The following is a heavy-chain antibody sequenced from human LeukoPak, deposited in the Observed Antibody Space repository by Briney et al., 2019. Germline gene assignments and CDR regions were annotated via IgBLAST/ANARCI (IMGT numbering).Heavy chain of an antibody. Sequence: SVKVSCKASGFTFHTSAMQWVRQARGQRLEWIGWIVLGSGNTVYSHKFHDRVIITRDMSTSKVYMELDSLGSKDTAVYYCAAQRGASLHDFWSTRLFDPWGQGTLVTVSS. J-gene: IGHJ5*02. CDR3: AAQRGASLHDFWSTRLFDP. CDR1: GFTFHTSA. D-gene: IGHD3-3*01. CDR2: IVLGSGNT. V-gene: IGHV1-58*02.